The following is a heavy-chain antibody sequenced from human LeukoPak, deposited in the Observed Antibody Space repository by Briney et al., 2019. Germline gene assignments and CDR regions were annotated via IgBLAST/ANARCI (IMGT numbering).Heavy chain of an antibody. D-gene: IGHD4-23*01. CDR1: GYTFTGYY. J-gene: IGHJ5*02. CDR3: ARASWNGGNSP. Sequence: ASVKVSCKASGYTFTGYYMHWVRQAPGQGLEWMGWINPNSGGTNYAQKFQGRVTMTRDTSISTAYMELRSLRSDDTAVYYCARASWNGGNSPWGQGTLVTVSS. CDR2: INPNSGGT. V-gene: IGHV1-2*02.